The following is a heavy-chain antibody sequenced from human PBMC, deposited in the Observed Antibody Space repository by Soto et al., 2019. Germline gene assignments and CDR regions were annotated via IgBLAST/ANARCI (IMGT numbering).Heavy chain of an antibody. Sequence: GGSLRLSCAASGFTFSSYGMHWVRQAPGKGLEWVAVISYDGSNKYYADSVKGRFTISRDNSKNTLYLQMNSLRAEDTAVYYCAKSGLDILTGNGFYFDYWGQGTLVTVAS. J-gene: IGHJ4*02. CDR1: GFTFSSYG. D-gene: IGHD3-9*01. V-gene: IGHV3-30*18. CDR3: AKSGLDILTGNGFYFDY. CDR2: ISYDGSNK.